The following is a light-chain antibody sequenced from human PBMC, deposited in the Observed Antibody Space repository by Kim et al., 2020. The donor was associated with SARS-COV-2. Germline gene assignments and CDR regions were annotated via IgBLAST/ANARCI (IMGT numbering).Light chain of an antibody. J-gene: IGKJ4*01. CDR1: QSGRRSV. V-gene: IGKV3-20*01. CDR3: EQYGDLPLT. CDR2: DAA. Sequence: GERATTTFRARQSGRRSVLAWEQQKRGQAARLLIYDAASRGSGSAERRSGRGAGTDVTHTISRLQPEDAAVYYCEQYGDLPLTFGGGTKVEIK.